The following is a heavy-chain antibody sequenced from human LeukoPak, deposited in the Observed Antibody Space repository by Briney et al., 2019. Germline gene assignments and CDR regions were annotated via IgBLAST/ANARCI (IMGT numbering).Heavy chain of an antibody. V-gene: IGHV1-2*02. CDR2: INPSSGGT. CDR1: GYTFTGYY. J-gene: IGHJ4*02. Sequence: ASVKVSCKASGYTFTGYYMHWVRQAPGQGLEWMGWINPSSGGTNYAQKFQGRVTMTRDTSISTTYMELSSLRSDDTAVYYCASGFSGYLKFDYWGQGSLLTVSS. D-gene: IGHD3-22*01. CDR3: ASGFSGYLKFDY.